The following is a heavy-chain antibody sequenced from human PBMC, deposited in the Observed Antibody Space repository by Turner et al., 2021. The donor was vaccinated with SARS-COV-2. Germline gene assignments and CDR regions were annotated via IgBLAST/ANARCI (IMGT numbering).Heavy chain of an antibody. D-gene: IGHD7-27*01. V-gene: IGHV3-49*03. J-gene: IGHJ4*02. CDR2: IRSTNFGGTT. CDR3: ARGRTGASYYFDY. CDR1: GFTFGKYA. Sequence: EVRVVESGGGLVQPGRPLGLSGPASGFTFGKYAMSWIRQAPGKGLEWVGFIRSTNFGGTTEYATSVRGRFNVSRDDSRTIAYLHMSSLKTEDTAVYYCARGRTGASYYFDYWGQGILVTVSS.